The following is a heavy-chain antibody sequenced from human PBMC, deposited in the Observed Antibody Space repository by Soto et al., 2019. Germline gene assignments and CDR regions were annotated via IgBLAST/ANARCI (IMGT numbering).Heavy chain of an antibody. CDR1: EFTFSTYA. V-gene: IGHV3-23*01. D-gene: IGHD4-17*01. CDR3: ARSRRTYGDYYDL. Sequence: ELQLLESGGGLVQPGGSLRLSCEASEFTFSTYAMTWVRQAPGKGLEWVSSVRDSGANTYYADSVKGRFTISRDNSKNTVYLQMNSLRGNDTALYYCARSRRTYGDYYDLWGQGTVVTVSS. CDR2: VRDSGANT. J-gene: IGHJ4*02.